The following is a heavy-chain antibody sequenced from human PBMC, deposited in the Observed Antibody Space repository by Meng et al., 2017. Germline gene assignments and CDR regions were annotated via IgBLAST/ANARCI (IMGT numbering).Heavy chain of an antibody. D-gene: IGHD4-17*01. CDR3: ARTVTSLVLDI. CDR2: IYYSGST. CDR1: GGSISSGGYY. Sequence: QVQLTESGQGLVKPSQTLSLTCTVSGGSISSGGYYWSWIRQHPGKGLEWIGYIYYSGSTYYNPSLKSLVTISVDTSKNQFSLKLSSVTAADTAVYYCARTVTSLVLDIWGQGTMVTVSS. J-gene: IGHJ3*02. V-gene: IGHV4-31*01.